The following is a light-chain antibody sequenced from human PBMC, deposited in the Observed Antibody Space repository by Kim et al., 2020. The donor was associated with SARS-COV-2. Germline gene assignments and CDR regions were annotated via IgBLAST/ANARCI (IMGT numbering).Light chain of an antibody. CDR1: QSVRSSY. J-gene: IGKJ4*01. CDR3: QQYGSSPLT. V-gene: IGKV3-20*01. Sequence: EIVLTQSPGTMSLSPGERATLSCRASQSVRSSYLAWYQQKPGQAPRLLIHGASSRATGIPDRFSGSGSGTDFTLTISRLEPEDFAVYYCQQYGSSPLTFGGGTKLEI. CDR2: GAS.